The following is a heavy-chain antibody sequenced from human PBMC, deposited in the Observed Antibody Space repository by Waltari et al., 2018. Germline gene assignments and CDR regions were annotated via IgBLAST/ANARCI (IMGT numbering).Heavy chain of an antibody. CDR3: ARGRVPGSWGQLVRGWFDP. D-gene: IGHD6-6*01. J-gene: IGHJ5*02. CDR2: TYYRSKWYN. CDR1: ADRVSSNSAA. Sequence: QVQLQQSGPGLVKPSQTLSLTSAISADRVSSNSAAWTWIRQSPSIGLEWLGRTYYRSKWYNDYAVSVKSRITINPDTSKNQCSLQRNSVTPEDTAVYYCARGRVPGSWGQLVRGWFDPWGQGTLVTVSS. V-gene: IGHV6-1*01.